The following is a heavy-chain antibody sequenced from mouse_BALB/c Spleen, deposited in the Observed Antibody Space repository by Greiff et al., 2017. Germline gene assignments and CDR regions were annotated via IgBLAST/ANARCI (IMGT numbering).Heavy chain of an antibody. Sequence: EVKLMESGPGLVKPSQSLSLTCSVTGYSITSGYYWNWIRQFPGNKLEWMGYISYDGSNNYNPSLKNRISITRDTSKNQFFLKLNSVTTEDTATYYFARQLGRGYFDYWGQGTTLTVSS. D-gene: IGHD4-1*02. CDR3: ARQLGRGYFDY. CDR2: ISYDGSN. J-gene: IGHJ2*01. V-gene: IGHV3-6*02. CDR1: GYSITSGYY.